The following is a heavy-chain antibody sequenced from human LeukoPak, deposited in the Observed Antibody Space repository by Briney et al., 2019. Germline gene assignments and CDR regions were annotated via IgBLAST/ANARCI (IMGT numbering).Heavy chain of an antibody. Sequence: GGSLRLSCAASGFTFSSYGMSWVRQAPGKGLEWVSAISGSGGSTYYADSVKGRFTISRDNSKNTLYLQMNSLRAEDTAVYYCARASNGFGELFAFDYWGQGTLVTVSS. CDR1: GFTFSSYG. CDR3: ARASNGFGELFAFDY. J-gene: IGHJ4*02. CDR2: ISGSGGST. V-gene: IGHV3-23*01. D-gene: IGHD3-10*01.